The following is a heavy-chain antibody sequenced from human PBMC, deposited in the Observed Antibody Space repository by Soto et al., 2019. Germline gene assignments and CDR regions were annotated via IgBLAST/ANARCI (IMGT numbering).Heavy chain of an antibody. CDR1: GGTFSSYA. J-gene: IGHJ4*02. D-gene: IGHD3-22*01. V-gene: IGHV1-69*13. Sequence: SVKVSCKASGGTFSSYAISWVRQAPGQGLEWMGGIIPIFGTANYAQKFQGRVTITADESTSTAYMELSSLRSEDTAVYYCARALLPYYDSSGYADYWGQGTLVTVSS. CDR3: ARALLPYYDSSGYADY. CDR2: IIPIFGTA.